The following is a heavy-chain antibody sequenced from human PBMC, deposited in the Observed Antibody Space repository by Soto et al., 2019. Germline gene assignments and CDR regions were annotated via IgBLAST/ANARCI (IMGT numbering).Heavy chain of an antibody. V-gene: IGHV4-39*01. CDR3: ARHGSY. CDR2: IYFSGST. J-gene: IGHJ4*02. CDR1: GVSISSSSYY. Sequence: QLQLQESGPGLVEPSETLSLTCTVSGVSISSSSYYWGWIRQTPGKGLEWIGTIYFSGSTYYNPSLKSRVTISVDRSKNQFSLNLTSVTAADTALYYCARHGSYWGPGTLVTVSS.